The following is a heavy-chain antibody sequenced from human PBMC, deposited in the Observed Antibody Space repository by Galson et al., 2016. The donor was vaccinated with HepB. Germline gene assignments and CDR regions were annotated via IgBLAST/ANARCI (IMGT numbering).Heavy chain of an antibody. CDR3: AKDVDTAMVPDAFDI. V-gene: IGHV3-30*18. Sequence: LRLSCAVSGFVFSSYGMHWVRQTPGKGLEWMAFTSYDGSNKLYADSVKGRFIISRDNPKNTLYLQMNGLRTEDTAVYYCAKDVDTAMVPDAFDIWGQGTMVTVSS. J-gene: IGHJ3*02. CDR2: TSYDGSNK. CDR1: GFVFSSYG. D-gene: IGHD5-18*01.